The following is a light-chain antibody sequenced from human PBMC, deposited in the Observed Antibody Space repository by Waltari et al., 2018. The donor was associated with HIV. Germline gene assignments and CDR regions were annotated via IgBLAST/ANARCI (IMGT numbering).Light chain of an antibody. CDR2: STN. Sequence: QTVVTQEPSFSVSPGGTVTLTCGLSSGSVSTSYYPSWYQQTPGQAPRTLIYSTNTRSSGVPDRFSGSILGNKAALTITGAQADDESDYYCVLYMGSGIRHWVFGGGTKLTVL. CDR1: SGSVSTSYY. J-gene: IGLJ3*02. CDR3: VLYMGSGIRHWV. V-gene: IGLV8-61*01.